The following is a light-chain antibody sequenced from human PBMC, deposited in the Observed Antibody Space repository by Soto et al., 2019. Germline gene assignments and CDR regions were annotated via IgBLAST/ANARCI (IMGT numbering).Light chain of an antibody. CDR1: QDVGKF. CDR3: QQRNSWPLT. CDR2: EAS. Sequence: VLTQSPDTLSLSPGERATLSCRASQDVGKFLVWYHQKPGLSPSLVIYEASKRATDIPDRFRGSGSGTAFTLTINRLEPEDVGFYYCQQRNSWPLTFGGGTKVELK. J-gene: IGKJ4*01. V-gene: IGKV3-11*01.